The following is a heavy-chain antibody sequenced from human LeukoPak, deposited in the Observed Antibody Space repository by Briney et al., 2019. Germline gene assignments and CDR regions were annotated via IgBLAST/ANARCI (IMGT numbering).Heavy chain of an antibody. J-gene: IGHJ4*02. V-gene: IGHV3-33*01. D-gene: IGHD5-24*01. CDR2: IWYDGSNK. CDR1: GYTFTGYY. CDR3: ARDEHGYSRD. Sequence: SCKASGYTFTGYYMHWVRQAPGKGLEWVAVIWYDGSNKYYADSVKGRFTISRDNSKNTLYLQMNSLRAEDTAVYYCARDEHGYSRDWGQGTLVTVSS.